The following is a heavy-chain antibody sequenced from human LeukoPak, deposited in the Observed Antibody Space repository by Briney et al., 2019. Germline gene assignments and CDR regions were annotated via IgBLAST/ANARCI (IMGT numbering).Heavy chain of an antibody. CDR2: TSGSGGTI. CDR1: GFTFSDYY. V-gene: IGHV3-11*01. J-gene: IGHJ4*02. CDR3: ARDRYRAATGFKPRQPHYFDY. Sequence: PGGSLRLSCAASGFTFSDYYMSWIRQAPGKGLEWVSYTSGSGGTIYYADSVKGRFTISRDNTKNSLYLQMNSLRAEDTAVYYCARDRYRAATGFKPRQPHYFDYWGQGTLVTVSS. D-gene: IGHD6-13*01.